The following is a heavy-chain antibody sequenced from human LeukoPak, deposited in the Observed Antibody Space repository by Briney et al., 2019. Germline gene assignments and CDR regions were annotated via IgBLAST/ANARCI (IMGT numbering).Heavy chain of an antibody. J-gene: IGHJ3*02. V-gene: IGHV3-7*05. CDR3: ASHQEWQLPSGFDI. Sequence: GGSLRLSCAASGFTFSSYWMSWVRQAPGKGLEWVANIKQDGSEKYYVDSVKGRFTIPRDNAKNSLDLQMNSLRAEDTAVYYCASHQEWQLPSGFDIWGQGTMVTVSS. CDR2: IKQDGSEK. CDR1: GFTFSSYW. D-gene: IGHD2-15*01.